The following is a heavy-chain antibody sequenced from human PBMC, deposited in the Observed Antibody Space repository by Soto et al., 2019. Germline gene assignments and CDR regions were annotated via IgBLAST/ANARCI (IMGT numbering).Heavy chain of an antibody. CDR3: ARDRGADNDAFDI. Sequence: SETLSLTCTFSGGSISSYYWSWIRQPPGKGLEWIGYIYYSGSTNYNPSLKSRVTISVDTSKNQFSLKLSSVTAADTAVYYCARDRGADNDAFDIWGQGTMVTVSS. CDR2: IYYSGST. J-gene: IGHJ3*02. D-gene: IGHD3-10*01. CDR1: GGSISSYY. V-gene: IGHV4-59*01.